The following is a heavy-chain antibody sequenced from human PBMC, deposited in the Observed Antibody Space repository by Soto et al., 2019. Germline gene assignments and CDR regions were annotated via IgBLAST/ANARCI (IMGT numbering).Heavy chain of an antibody. CDR2: IIPIFGTA. Sequence: SVKVSCKASGGTFSSYAIGWVRQAPGQGLEWMGGIIPIFGTANYAQKFQGRVTITADESTSTAYMELSSLRSEDTAVYYCAIQYYDSSGYLNWFDPWGQGTLVTVSS. D-gene: IGHD3-22*01. J-gene: IGHJ5*02. V-gene: IGHV1-69*13. CDR3: AIQYYDSSGYLNWFDP. CDR1: GGTFSSYA.